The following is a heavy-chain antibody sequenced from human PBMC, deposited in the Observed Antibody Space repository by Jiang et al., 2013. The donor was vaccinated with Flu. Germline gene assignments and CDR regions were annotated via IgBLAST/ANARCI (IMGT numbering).Heavy chain of an antibody. J-gene: IGHJ4*02. V-gene: IGHV6-1*01. CDR3: ARDRGYGDYVPHPYDS. D-gene: IGHD4-17*01. CDR2: TYYRSKWYS. CDR1: GDSVSSKSAA. Sequence: TLSLTCAISGDSVSSKSAAWNWIRQAPSRGLEWLGRTYYRSKWYSDYAVSVKSRIAINPDTSKNQFSLQLNSVTPEDTAIYYCARDRGYGDYVPHPYDSWGQGTLVTVSS.